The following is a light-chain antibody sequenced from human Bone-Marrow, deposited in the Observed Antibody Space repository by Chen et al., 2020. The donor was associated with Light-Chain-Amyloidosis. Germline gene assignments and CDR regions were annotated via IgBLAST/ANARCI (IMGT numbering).Light chain of an antibody. V-gene: IGKV4-1*01. J-gene: IGKJ4*01. Sequence: IVLTQSPDSLTVSLGEMASIKCESSQSVLFTSNNKNYLAWYQQRPGQPLKLLISWASTRESGVPDRFSGSGSGTHFSLNISRLRAEDVAVYYCQQYYISPLTFGGGTKVEVK. CDR3: QQYYISPLT. CDR2: WAS. CDR1: QSVLFTSNNKNY.